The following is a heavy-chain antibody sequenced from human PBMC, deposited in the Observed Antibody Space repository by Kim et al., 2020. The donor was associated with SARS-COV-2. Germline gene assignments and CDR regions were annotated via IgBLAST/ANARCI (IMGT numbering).Heavy chain of an antibody. J-gene: IGHJ6*02. CDR1: GFTVSSNY. CDR2: IYSGGST. V-gene: IGHV3-66*01. Sequence: GGSLRLSCAASGFTVSSNYMSWVRQAPGKGLEWVSVIYSGGSTYYADSVKGRFTISRDNSKNTLYLQMNSLRAEDTAVYYCARELLGYCSSTSCYQDYYYYGMDVWGQGTTVTVSS. D-gene: IGHD2-2*01. CDR3: ARELLGYCSSTSCYQDYYYYGMDV.